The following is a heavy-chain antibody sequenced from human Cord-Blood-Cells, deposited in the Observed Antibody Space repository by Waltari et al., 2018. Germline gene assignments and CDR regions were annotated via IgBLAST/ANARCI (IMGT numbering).Heavy chain of an antibody. J-gene: IGHJ4*02. Sequence: QVQLVQSGAEVKKPGSSVKVSCKASGGTFSSYAISWVRQAPGQGLEWMGRIIPILGRANYAQKFQGRVTITADKSTSTAYMELSSLRSEDTAVYYCARNTEYSSSWYVAWGQGTLVTVSS. CDR1: GGTFSSYA. CDR3: ARNTEYSSSWYVA. CDR2: IIPILGRA. V-gene: IGHV1-69*09. D-gene: IGHD6-13*01.